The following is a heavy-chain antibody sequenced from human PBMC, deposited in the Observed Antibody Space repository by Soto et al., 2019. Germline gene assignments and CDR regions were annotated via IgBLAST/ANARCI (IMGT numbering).Heavy chain of an antibody. CDR3: ARIGGYHGPLDY. CDR2: TYHRGST. V-gene: IGHV4-59*01. J-gene: IGHJ4*02. D-gene: IGHD6-25*01. CDR1: GVSISSYF. Sequence: SETLSLTCSVSGVSISSYFRSWIRQAPGRGLEWIGYTYHRGSTNYSPSLKSRVAISLDTSENQFSLKVNSVTAADTAVYYCARIGGYHGPLDYWGQGTPVTV.